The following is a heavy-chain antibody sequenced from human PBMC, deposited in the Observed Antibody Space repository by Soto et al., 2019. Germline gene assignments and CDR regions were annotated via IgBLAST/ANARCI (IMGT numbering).Heavy chain of an antibody. CDR2: IYPGDSDT. CDR1: GYSFTSYW. V-gene: IGHV5-51*01. J-gene: IGHJ5*02. Sequence: PGESLKISCKGSGYSFTSYWIGWVRQMPGKGLEWMGIIYPGDSDTRYSPSFQGQVTISADKSISTAYLQWSSLKASDTAMYYCARSRAGYSSGWYSEDWFDPWGQGTLVTVSS. D-gene: IGHD6-19*01. CDR3: ARSRAGYSSGWYSEDWFDP.